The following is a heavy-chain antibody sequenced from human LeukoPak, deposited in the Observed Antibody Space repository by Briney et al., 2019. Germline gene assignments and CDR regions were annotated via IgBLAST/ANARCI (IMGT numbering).Heavy chain of an antibody. CDR2: ISVHNGNT. V-gene: IGHV1-18*01. J-gene: IGHJ6*03. D-gene: IGHD2-2*01. CDR3: ARLSTTSHYYYYYYMDV. CDR1: GYTFSSYD. Sequence: ASVKVSCKASGYTFSSYDISWVRQAPGQGHEWMGWISVHNGNTNYPQKFQGRVTMTTGTSTSTVYMELASLRSDDTAVYYCARLSTTSHYYYYYYMDVWGKGTTVTVSS.